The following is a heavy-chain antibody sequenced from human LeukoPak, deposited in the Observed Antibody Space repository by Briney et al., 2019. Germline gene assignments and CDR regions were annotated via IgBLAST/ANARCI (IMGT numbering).Heavy chain of an antibody. CDR3: ATDKHPSRGSYYGRLYY. CDR2: MNPNSGNT. Sequence: ASVKVSCKASGYSFRIFDINWVRQATGQGLEWMGWMNPNSGNTAYTQKFQGRVTMTEDTSTDTAYMELSSLRSEDTAVYYCATDKHPSRGSYYGRLYYWGQGTLVTVSS. V-gene: IGHV1-8*01. J-gene: IGHJ4*02. CDR1: GYSFRIFD. D-gene: IGHD2-15*01.